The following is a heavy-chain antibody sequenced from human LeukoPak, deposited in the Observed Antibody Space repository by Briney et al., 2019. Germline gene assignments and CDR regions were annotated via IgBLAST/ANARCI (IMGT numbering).Heavy chain of an antibody. V-gene: IGHV4-38-2*01. Sequence: PSKTLSLTCAVSGYSISSGYYWGWIRQPPGKGLEWIGNIHHRGNTYYNPSLKSRVTISLDTSKSQFSLRLSSVTAADTAVYYCARVSGDFCYYMDVWGKRTTVTVSS. CDR1: GYSISSGYY. CDR3: ARVSGDFCYYMDV. D-gene: IGHD6-25*01. CDR2: IHHRGNT. J-gene: IGHJ6*03.